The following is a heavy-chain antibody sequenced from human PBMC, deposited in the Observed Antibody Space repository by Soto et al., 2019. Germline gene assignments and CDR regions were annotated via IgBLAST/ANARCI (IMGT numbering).Heavy chain of an antibody. D-gene: IGHD2-8*01. CDR2: IYHSGST. V-gene: IGHV4-38-2*02. J-gene: IGHJ4*02. CDR3: ARDRDCTNGVCRSLFDY. CDR1: GYAIISGYY. Sequence: SETLSLTCAVSGYAIISGYYLGLMRDPPGKGLEWIGSIYHSGSTYYNPSLKSRVTISVDTSKNQFSLKLSSVTAADTAVYYCARDRDCTNGVCRSLFDYWGQGTLVTVSS.